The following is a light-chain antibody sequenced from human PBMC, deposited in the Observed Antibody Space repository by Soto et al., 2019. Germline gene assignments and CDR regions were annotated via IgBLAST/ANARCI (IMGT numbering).Light chain of an antibody. CDR2: GAS. J-gene: IGKJ4*01. CDR3: PQYDRWPPLT. V-gene: IGKV3-15*01. CDR1: HSVSSS. Sequence: EIVMTQSPATLSVSPGERATLSCRASHSVSSSLAWYQQRPGQAPRLLIYGASTRATGIPARFSGSGSGTEFTRTISRLQSEDFAVYYCPQYDRWPPLTFGGGTKVEIK.